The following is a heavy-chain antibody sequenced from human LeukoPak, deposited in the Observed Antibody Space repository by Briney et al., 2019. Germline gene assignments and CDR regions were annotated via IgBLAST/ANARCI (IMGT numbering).Heavy chain of an antibody. D-gene: IGHD2-15*01. Sequence: ASVKVSCKASGYTFTSYDISWVRQASGQGLEWMGWMNPNSGNTGYAQKFQGRVTMTRNTSISTAYMELSSLRSEDTAVYYCARAGGYCGRISCPYFFDYWGQGSLVAVSS. CDR3: ARAGGYCGRISCPYFFDY. CDR1: GYTFTSYD. CDR2: MNPNSGNT. J-gene: IGHJ4*02. V-gene: IGHV1-8*01.